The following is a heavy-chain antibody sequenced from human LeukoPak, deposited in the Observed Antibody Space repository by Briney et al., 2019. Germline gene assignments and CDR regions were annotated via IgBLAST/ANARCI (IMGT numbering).Heavy chain of an antibody. CDR1: GFIFSSYA. J-gene: IGHJ3*02. Sequence: PGGSLRLSCAASGFIFSSYAMSWVRQAPGKGLEWVSAISVSGGSTYYADSVKGRFTVSRDNSKNTLYLQMNSLGAEDTAVYYCAKTLGEFTSAFDIWGQGTMVTVSS. V-gene: IGHV3-23*01. CDR3: AKTLGEFTSAFDI. CDR2: ISVSGGST. D-gene: IGHD3-3*01.